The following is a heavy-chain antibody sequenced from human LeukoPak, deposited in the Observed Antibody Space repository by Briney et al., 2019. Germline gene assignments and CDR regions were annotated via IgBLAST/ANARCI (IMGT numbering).Heavy chain of an antibody. CDR2: IYPDDSDT. J-gene: IGHJ4*02. CDR3: ARRGMATITYVY. Sequence: GESLKISCKASGYRFTSYWIGWVRQMPGKGLEWMGIIYPDDSDTRYSPSFQGQVTMSTDKSISTAYLQWSSLKASDTAMYYCARRGMATITYVYWGQGTLVTVSS. V-gene: IGHV5-51*01. CDR1: GYRFTSYW. D-gene: IGHD5-24*01.